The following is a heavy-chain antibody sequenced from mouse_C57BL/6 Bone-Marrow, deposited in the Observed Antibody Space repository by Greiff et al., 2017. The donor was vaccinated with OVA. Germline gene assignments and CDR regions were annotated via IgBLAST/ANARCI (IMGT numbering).Heavy chain of an antibody. CDR1: GYTFTSYW. J-gene: IGHJ2*01. D-gene: IGHD2-4*01. Sequence: QVQLQQPGAELVMPGASVKLSCKASGYTFTSYWMHWVKQRPGQGLEWIGEIDPSDSYTNYNQKFKGKSTLTVDKSSSTAYMQLSSLTSEDSAVYYCEREGWITTCFDYWGQGTTLTVSS. V-gene: IGHV1-69*01. CDR2: IDPSDSYT. CDR3: EREGWITTCFDY.